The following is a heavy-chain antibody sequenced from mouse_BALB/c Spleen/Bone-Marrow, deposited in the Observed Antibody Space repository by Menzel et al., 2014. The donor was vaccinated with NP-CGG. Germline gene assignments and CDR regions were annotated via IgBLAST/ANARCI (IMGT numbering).Heavy chain of an antibody. CDR3: ARDDGYYDY. CDR1: GYTFTDYN. Sequence: VQLQQPGPELAKPGASVKISCKASGYTFTDYNMHWVKQSHGKSLEWIGYIYPYNGGTGYNQKFKSKATLTVDNSSSTAYMELRSLTSEDSAVYYCARDDGYYDYWGQGTTLTVSS. CDR2: IYPYNGGT. D-gene: IGHD2-3*01. J-gene: IGHJ2*01. V-gene: IGHV1S29*02.